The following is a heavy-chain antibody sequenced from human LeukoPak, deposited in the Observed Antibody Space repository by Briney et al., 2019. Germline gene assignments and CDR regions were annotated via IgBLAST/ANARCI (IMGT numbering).Heavy chain of an antibody. J-gene: IGHJ4*02. CDR2: ISSGGSNI. V-gene: IGHV3-48*03. Sequence: PGGSLRLSCAASGFTFSSYEMNWVRQGPGKGLEWVSYISSGGSNIYYADSVKGRFTISRDNAKNSLYLQMNSLRAEDTAVYYCARDSALTTYDSSGYYIDYWGQGTLVTVSS. CDR3: ARDSALTTYDSSGYYIDY. D-gene: IGHD3-22*01. CDR1: GFTFSSYE.